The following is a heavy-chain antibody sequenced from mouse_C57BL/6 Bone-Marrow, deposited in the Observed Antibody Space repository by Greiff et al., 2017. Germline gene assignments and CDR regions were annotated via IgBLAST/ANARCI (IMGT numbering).Heavy chain of an antibody. CDR2: IYPGDGDT. J-gene: IGHJ3*01. CDR1: GYAFSSSW. CDR3: ARLGTTVVAPY. V-gene: IGHV1-82*01. D-gene: IGHD1-1*01. Sequence: QVQLQQSGPELVKPGASVKISCKASGYAFSSSWMNWVKQRPGKGLEWIGRIYPGDGDTNYNGKFKGKATLTADKSSSTAYMQLSSLTSEDSAVYFCARLGTTVVAPYWGQGTLVTVSA.